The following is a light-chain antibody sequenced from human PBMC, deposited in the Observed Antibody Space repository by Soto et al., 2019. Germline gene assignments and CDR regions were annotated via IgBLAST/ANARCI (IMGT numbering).Light chain of an antibody. J-gene: IGKJ4*01. CDR2: DAS. CDR1: QSISNR. V-gene: IGKV1-5*01. CDR3: QQYNNWPLT. Sequence: DIQMTQSPSTLSASVGDRVTITCRASQSISNRLAWYHQKPGKTPNLLIYDASNLGSGVPSRFSGSGSGTEFTLTISSLQPDDFAVYYCQQYNNWPLTFGGGTTVEIK.